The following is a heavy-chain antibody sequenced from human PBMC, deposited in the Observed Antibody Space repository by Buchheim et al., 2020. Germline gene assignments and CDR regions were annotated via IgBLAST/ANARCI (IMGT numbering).Heavy chain of an antibody. D-gene: IGHD1-26*01. CDR3: AREYSGSYSVYYGMDV. CDR2: IWYDGSNK. Sequence: QVQLVESGGGVVQPGRSLRLSCAASGFTFSSYGMHWVRQAPGKGLEWVAVIWYDGSNKYYADSVKGRFTISRDNSKYTLYLQMNSLRAEDTAVYYCAREYSGSYSVYYGMDVWGQGTT. J-gene: IGHJ6*02. CDR1: GFTFSSYG. V-gene: IGHV3-33*01.